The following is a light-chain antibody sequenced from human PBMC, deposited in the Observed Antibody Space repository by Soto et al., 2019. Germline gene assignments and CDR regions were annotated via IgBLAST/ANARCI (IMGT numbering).Light chain of an antibody. J-gene: IGKJ1*01. CDR2: GAS. CDR1: QNIRTS. V-gene: IGKV1-39*01. Sequence: QMTQSPSSLSASVGARVTITCRASQNIRTSLNWYQQKPGKAPSLLIYGASTLQSGVPSRFSGSASATDFTLTISRLQPEDFATYYCQQSYTTPRTFGQGTKVEIK. CDR3: QQSYTTPRT.